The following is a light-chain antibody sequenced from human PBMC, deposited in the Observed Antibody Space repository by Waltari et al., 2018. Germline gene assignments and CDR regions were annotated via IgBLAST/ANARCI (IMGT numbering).Light chain of an antibody. J-gene: IGKJ1*01. V-gene: IGKV1-39*01. CDR3: QQSHSGPWT. Sequence: DIQMIHSPSSLSASVGDRITITCRASQTIGTYLNWYQQTSGQPPKLLIFSASDLLSDVPSRFSGSGSGTEFTLTINSLQPEDFATYYCQQSHSGPWTFGQGTKVDI. CDR2: SAS. CDR1: QTIGTY.